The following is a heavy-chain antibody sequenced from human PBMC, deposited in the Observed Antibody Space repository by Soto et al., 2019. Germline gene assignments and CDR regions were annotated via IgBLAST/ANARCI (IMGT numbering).Heavy chain of an antibody. D-gene: IGHD6-19*01. V-gene: IGHV4-59*01. CDR3: ARDAVAGYNPPYGTDV. CDR2: ISDSGST. Sequence: SETLSLTCTVSGGSISSYYWSWIRQPPGKGLEWIGFISDSGSTNHNPSLKSRATISVDTSKNQFSLTLRLVTAADTAVYYCARDAVAGYNPPYGTDVWGQGTTVTVSS. J-gene: IGHJ6*02. CDR1: GGSISSYY.